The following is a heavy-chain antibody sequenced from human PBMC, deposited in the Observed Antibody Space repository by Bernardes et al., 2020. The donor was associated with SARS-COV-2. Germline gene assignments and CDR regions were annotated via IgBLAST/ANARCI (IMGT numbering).Heavy chain of an antibody. V-gene: IGHV3-30-3*01. Sequence: GGSLRLSCAASGFTFSSYAMHWVRQAPGKGLEWVAVISYDGSNKYYADSVKGRFTISRDNSKNTLYLQMNSLRAEDTAVYYCARDVDEYNNYPGGYWGQGTLVTGSS. CDR2: ISYDGSNK. D-gene: IGHD4-4*01. CDR3: ARDVDEYNNYPGGY. CDR1: GFTFSSYA. J-gene: IGHJ4*02.